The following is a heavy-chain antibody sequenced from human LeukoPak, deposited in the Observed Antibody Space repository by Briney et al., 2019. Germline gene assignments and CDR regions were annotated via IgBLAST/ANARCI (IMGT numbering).Heavy chain of an antibody. D-gene: IGHD3-22*01. CDR1: GFTFSTYA. J-gene: IGHJ4*02. Sequence: GTSLRLSCAASGFTFSTYAMHWVRQAPGKGLEWVAVIWYDGSNKYYADSVKGRFTISRDNSKNTLYLQMNSLRAEDTAVYYCARDLYYYDSSGYYPRPPDYWGQGTLVTVSS. CDR3: ARDLYYYDSSGYYPRPPDY. V-gene: IGHV3-33*08. CDR2: IWYDGSNK.